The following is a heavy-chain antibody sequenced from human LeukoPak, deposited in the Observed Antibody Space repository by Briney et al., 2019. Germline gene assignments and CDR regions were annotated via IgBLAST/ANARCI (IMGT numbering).Heavy chain of an antibody. J-gene: IGHJ4*02. V-gene: IGHV3-23*01. Sequence: GGSLRLSCAASGFPFSSYAMSWVRQALGKGLEWVSALSGSGGTTYYADSVRGRFTISRDNSKNTLYLQVNSLRAEDTAVYYCANAISSGREYYFDYWGQGTLVTVSS. CDR1: GFPFSSYA. CDR2: LSGSGGTT. CDR3: ANAISSGREYYFDY. D-gene: IGHD6-19*01.